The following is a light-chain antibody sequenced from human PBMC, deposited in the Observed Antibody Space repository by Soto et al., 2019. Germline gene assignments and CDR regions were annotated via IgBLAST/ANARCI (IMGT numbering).Light chain of an antibody. CDR3: LLQYSEIRV. CDR1: TGAVTSGHY. Sequence: QAVVTQEPSLTVSPGGTVTLTCGSSTGAVTSGHYPYWFQQRPGQAPKTLIYDANNKYPWTPARFSGALFGGKAALTLWGAQPEDEAEYYCLLQYSEIRVFGGGTKLTVL. J-gene: IGLJ3*02. CDR2: DAN. V-gene: IGLV7-46*01.